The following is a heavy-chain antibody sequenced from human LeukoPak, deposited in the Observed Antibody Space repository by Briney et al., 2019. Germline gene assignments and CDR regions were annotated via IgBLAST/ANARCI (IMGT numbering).Heavy chain of an antibody. CDR1: GYTFTDYY. D-gene: IGHD2-8*01. CDR2: INLYSGGA. CDR3: ARDVLGRTNGGSNYFGMEV. J-gene: IGHJ6*02. V-gene: IGHV1-2*04. Sequence: ASVKVSCKASGYTFTDYYMHWVRQAPGQGLEWMGCINLYSGGAHYAQKFQDWLSMTRDTSINTAYMELSSLRSDDTAVYYCARDVLGRTNGGSNYFGMEVWGQGTTVTVSS.